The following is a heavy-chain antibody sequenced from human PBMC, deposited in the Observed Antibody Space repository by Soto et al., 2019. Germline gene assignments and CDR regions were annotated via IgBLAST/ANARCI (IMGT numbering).Heavy chain of an antibody. CDR1: GFTFSSYG. D-gene: IGHD3-10*01. J-gene: IGHJ4*02. CDR3: AKSITMVRAPPDY. V-gene: IGHV3-30*18. CDR2: ISYDGSNK. Sequence: AGGSLRLSCAASGFTFSSYGVHWVRQAPGKGLEWVAVISYDGSNKYYADSVKGRFTISRDNSKNTLYLQMNSLRAEDTAVYYCAKSITMVRAPPDYWGQGTLVTVSS.